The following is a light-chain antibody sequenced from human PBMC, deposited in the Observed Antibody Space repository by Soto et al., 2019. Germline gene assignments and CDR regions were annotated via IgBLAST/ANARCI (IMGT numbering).Light chain of an antibody. CDR1: QTVTKY. Sequence: EIVLTQSPATLSLSPGESATLSCRASQTVTKYLVWYQQKPGQAPRLLISDASYRATGIPARFSGSGSGTDFTLTISSLEPEDFALYYCRQRSNWPITFDQGTRLEIK. V-gene: IGKV3-11*01. CDR3: RQRSNWPIT. J-gene: IGKJ5*01. CDR2: DAS.